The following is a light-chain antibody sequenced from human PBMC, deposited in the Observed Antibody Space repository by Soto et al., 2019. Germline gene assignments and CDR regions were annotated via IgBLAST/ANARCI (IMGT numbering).Light chain of an antibody. CDR1: TSDVGKYNL. CDR3: CSYAGGNGV. Sequence: QSALTQPASVSGSPGQSITISCTGTTSDVGKYNLVSWYQQYPGKAPKLMIYEVSKRPSGVSNRFSGSKSGNTASLTMSGLQAEDEADYYCCSYAGGNGVFGGGTQLTVL. CDR2: EVS. V-gene: IGLV2-23*02. J-gene: IGLJ3*02.